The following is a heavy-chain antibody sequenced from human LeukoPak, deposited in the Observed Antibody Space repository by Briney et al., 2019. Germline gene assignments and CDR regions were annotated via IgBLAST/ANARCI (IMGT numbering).Heavy chain of an antibody. CDR2: TGGSSGI. CDR1: GFTFSNYA. Sequence: GASLRLSCAASGFTFSNYAMSWVRQAPGKGLEWVSATGGSSGIYYADSMKSRFTISRDNSKNTLYLQINSLRAEDTAVYYCAKWGDYDVLTGYYVSDYWGQGTLVTVSS. D-gene: IGHD3-9*01. CDR3: AKWGDYDVLTGYYVSDY. V-gene: IGHV3-23*01. J-gene: IGHJ4*02.